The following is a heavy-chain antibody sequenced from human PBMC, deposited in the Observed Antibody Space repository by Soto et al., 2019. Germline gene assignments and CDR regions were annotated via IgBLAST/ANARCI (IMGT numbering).Heavy chain of an antibody. CDR1: GFTFSSYG. V-gene: IGHV3-33*01. D-gene: IGHD2-2*02. CDR3: ARDHYKDIVVVPAAIYAFDI. J-gene: IGHJ3*02. Sequence: QVQLVESGGGVVQPGRSLRLSCAASGFTFSSYGMHWVRQAPGKGLEWVAVIWYDGSNKYYADSVKGRFTISRDNSKNTLYLQMNSLRAEETAVYYCARDHYKDIVVVPAAIYAFDIWGQGTMVTVSS. CDR2: IWYDGSNK.